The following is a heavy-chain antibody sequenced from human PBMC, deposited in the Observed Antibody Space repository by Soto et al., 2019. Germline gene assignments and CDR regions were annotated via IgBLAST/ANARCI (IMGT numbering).Heavy chain of an antibody. CDR1: GYIFSNYW. Sequence: PGESLKISCKGSGYIFSNYWIGWVRQMPGRGLEWMGISYPGASETRYSPSFQGQVTFSVDKSISTAYLQWSRLKASDTALYYCASPSLDRGGLGGMDVWGQGTTVTVSS. CDR2: SYPGASET. CDR3: ASPSLDRGGLGGMDV. D-gene: IGHD3-10*01. V-gene: IGHV5-51*01. J-gene: IGHJ6*02.